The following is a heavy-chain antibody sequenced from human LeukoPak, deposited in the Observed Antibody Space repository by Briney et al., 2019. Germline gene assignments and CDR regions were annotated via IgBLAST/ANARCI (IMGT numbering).Heavy chain of an antibody. J-gene: IGHJ4*02. CDR3: ASSRGYSGYDFYFVYNY. Sequence: ASVKVSCKASGYTFTGYYMHWVRQAPGQGLEWMEWINPNSGGTNYAQKFQGRVTMTRDTSISTAYMELSRLRSDDTAVCYCASSRGYSGYDFYFVYNYWGQGTLVTVSS. CDR1: GYTFTGYY. D-gene: IGHD5-12*01. V-gene: IGHV1-2*02. CDR2: INPNSGGT.